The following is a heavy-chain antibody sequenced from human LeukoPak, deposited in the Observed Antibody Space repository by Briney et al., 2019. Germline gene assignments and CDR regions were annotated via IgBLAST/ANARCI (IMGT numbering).Heavy chain of an antibody. D-gene: IGHD3-22*01. CDR2: ISGSGVTT. CDR3: TIYYDSSGYETMNAFDI. V-gene: IGHV3-23*01. CDR1: GFTFSSYA. J-gene: IGHJ3*02. Sequence: GGSLRLSCAASGFTFSSYAMSWVRQAPGKGLEWVSAISGSGVTTYYADSVKGRFTISRDNSKNTLYLQMNSLRVEDTAVYYCTIYYDSSGYETMNAFDIWGQGTMVIVSS.